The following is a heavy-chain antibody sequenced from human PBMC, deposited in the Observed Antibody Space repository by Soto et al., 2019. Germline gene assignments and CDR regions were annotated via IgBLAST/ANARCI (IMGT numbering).Heavy chain of an antibody. J-gene: IGHJ5*02. D-gene: IGHD3-3*01. CDR3: ARGRSGYYTKGWFDP. CDR2: INPNSGGT. CDR1: GYTFTGYY. V-gene: IGHV1-2*02. Sequence: ASVKVSCKASGYTFTGYYMHWVRQAPGQGLEWMGWINPNSGGTNYAQKFQGRVTMTRDTSISTAYMELSRLRSDDTAVYYCARGRSGYYTKGWFDPWGQGTLVTVFS.